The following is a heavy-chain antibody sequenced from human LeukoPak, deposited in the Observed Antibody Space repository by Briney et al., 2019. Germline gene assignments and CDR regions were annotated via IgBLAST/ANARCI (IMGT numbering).Heavy chain of an antibody. V-gene: IGHV3-7*01. CDR3: ARVESGYLDWLPPDY. CDR1: GFTFSSYA. D-gene: IGHD3-9*01. CDR2: IKQDGSEK. J-gene: IGHJ4*02. Sequence: GGSLRLSCAASGFTFSSYAMHWVRQAPGKGLEWVANIKQDGSEKYYVDSVKGRFTISRDNAKNSLYLQMNSLRAEDTAVYYCARVESGYLDWLPPDYWGQGTLVTVSS.